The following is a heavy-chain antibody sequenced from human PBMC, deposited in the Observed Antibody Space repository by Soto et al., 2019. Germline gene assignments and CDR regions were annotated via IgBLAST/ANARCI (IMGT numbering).Heavy chain of an antibody. CDR2: IHHGGSI. CDR1: GGSISSTNW. CDR3: ARLRTSVLAQSVTPNFDS. V-gene: IGHV4-4*02. J-gene: IGHJ4*02. Sequence: QIQLQESGPGLVKPSGTVSLTCTVSGGSISSTNWWSWVRQPPGMVLEWLGDIHHGGSINSNSSLESRISMSADKSKNQFSLKLHSVTAADTAVYFCARLRTSVLAQSVTPNFDSWGQGTLVTVSS. D-gene: IGHD5-18*01.